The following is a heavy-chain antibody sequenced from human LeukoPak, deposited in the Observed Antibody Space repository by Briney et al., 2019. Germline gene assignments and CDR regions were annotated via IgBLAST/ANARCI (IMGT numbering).Heavy chain of an antibody. Sequence: SETLSLTCIVSGDSISTYYWSWIRQSPGKGMEWIGYSFYTGTTNYNPSLQSRVTISPDTSKNQFSLKLSSVTAADTAVYYCAARGDSSGYYYGGEYFQHWGQGTLVTVSS. CDR1: GDSISTYY. CDR3: AARGDSSGYYYGGEYFQH. CDR2: SFYTGTT. V-gene: IGHV4-59*12. D-gene: IGHD3-22*01. J-gene: IGHJ1*01.